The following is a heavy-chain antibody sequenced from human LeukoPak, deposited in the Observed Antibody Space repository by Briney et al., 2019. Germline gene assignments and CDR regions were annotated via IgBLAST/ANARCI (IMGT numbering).Heavy chain of an antibody. CDR1: GGSFSSYY. D-gene: IGHD3-22*01. V-gene: IGHV4-34*01. Sequence: SETLSLTCAVYGGSFSSYYWSWIRQPPGKGLEWIGKISYSGSTNYNPSLKSRVTISVDMSKNQFSLKLTSVTAADTAVYYCARLIHYDSSGYLDYWGQGSLVTVSS. CDR3: ARLIHYDSSGYLDY. CDR2: ISYSGST. J-gene: IGHJ4*02.